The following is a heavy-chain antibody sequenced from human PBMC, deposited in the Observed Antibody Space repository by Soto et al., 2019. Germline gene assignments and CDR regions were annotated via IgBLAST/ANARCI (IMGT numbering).Heavy chain of an antibody. CDR1: GFSFSNYA. CDR2: ITSSSGTI. CDR3: ARDHSAGTFPY. V-gene: IGHV3-48*01. D-gene: IGHD6-13*01. Sequence: QLVESGGSLVQTGGSLTLSCAASGFSFSNYAMNWVRQAPGKGLEWVSYITSSSGTIYYADSVKGRFSISRDNAKNSLYLQMNSLRAEDTAVYYCARDHSAGTFPYWGQGTLVTVSS. J-gene: IGHJ4*02.